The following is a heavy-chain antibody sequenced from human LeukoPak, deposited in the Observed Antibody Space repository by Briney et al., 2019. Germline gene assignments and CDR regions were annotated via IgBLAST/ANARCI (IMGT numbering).Heavy chain of an antibody. D-gene: IGHD3-10*01. J-gene: IGHJ1*01. CDR2: ISSSGSTI. CDR1: GFTFSDYY. Sequence: GGSLRLSCAASGFTFSDYYMSWIRQAPGKGLEWVSYISSSGSTIYYADSVKGRFTISRDNAKNSLYLQMNSLRAEDTAVYYCAKSVRGVIIAEYFQHWGQGTLVTVSS. V-gene: IGHV3-11*01. CDR3: AKSVRGVIIAEYFQH.